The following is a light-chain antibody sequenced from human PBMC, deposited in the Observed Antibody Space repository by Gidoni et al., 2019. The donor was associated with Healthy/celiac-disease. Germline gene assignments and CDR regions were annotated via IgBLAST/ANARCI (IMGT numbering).Light chain of an antibody. CDR1: QSVLYSSNNKNY. J-gene: IGKJ1*01. CDR2: WAS. Sequence: VMTQSPDSLAVSLGERATINCKSSQSVLYSSNNKNYLAWYQQKPGQPPKLLIYWASTRESGVPDRFSGSGSGTDFTLTISSLQAEDVAVYYCQQYYSTPWTFGQGTKVKIK. V-gene: IGKV4-1*01. CDR3: QQYYSTPWT.